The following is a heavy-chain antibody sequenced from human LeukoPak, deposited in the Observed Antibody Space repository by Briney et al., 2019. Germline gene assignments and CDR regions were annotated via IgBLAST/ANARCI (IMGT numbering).Heavy chain of an antibody. Sequence: SVKVSCKASGGTYSSYAISWVRQAPGQGLEWMGGIIPIFGTANYAQKFQGRVTITADESTSTAYMELSSLRSEDTAVYYCARERMSDIVVVPAAIDRLYYYYGMDVWGQGTTVTVSS. J-gene: IGHJ6*02. D-gene: IGHD2-2*02. CDR3: ARERMSDIVVVPAAIDRLYYYYGMDV. CDR1: GGTYSSYA. CDR2: IIPIFGTA. V-gene: IGHV1-69*13.